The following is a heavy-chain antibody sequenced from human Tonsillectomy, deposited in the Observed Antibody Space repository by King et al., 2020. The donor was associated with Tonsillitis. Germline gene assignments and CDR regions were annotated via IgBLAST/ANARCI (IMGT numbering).Heavy chain of an antibody. CDR2: IFSSGSS. CDR1: GGSITNYY. J-gene: IGHJ4*02. V-gene: IGHV4-4*07. CDR3: ARAIPHTRVMATGYYYDH. D-gene: IGHD3-16*01. Sequence: VQLQESGPGLVKPSETLSLTCTVSGGSITNYYWSWIRQPAGKGLEYIGRIFSSGSSNYNPSLNSRVTFSVDTSKNQFSLKLTSVTAADSAMYYCARAIPHTRVMATGYYYDHWGQGTLVTVST.